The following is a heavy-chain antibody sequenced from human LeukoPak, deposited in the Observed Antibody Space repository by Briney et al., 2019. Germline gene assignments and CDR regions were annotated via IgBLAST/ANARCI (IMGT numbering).Heavy chain of an antibody. CDR1: GGTFSSYA. CDR3: ARAMVRGTLQPDFDY. CDR2: IIPILGIA. J-gene: IGHJ4*02. V-gene: IGHV1-69*04. D-gene: IGHD3-10*01. Sequence: ASVKVSCKASGGTFSSYAISWVRQAPGQGLEWMGRIIPILGIANYAQKFQGRVTITADKSTSTAYMELSSLRSEDTAVYYCARAMVRGTLQPDFDYWGQGTLVTVSS.